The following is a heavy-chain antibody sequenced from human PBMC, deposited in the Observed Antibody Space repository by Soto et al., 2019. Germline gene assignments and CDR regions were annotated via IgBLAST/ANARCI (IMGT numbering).Heavy chain of an antibody. D-gene: IGHD2-2*01. CDR3: ARDSPAARRDCFHP. Sequence: QVQLQESGPGLVKPSQTLSLTCTVSGGSISSSDYYWSWIRQPPGKGLEWIGYIYYSGSTHYNPSLKSRLTISIAPSQNHFSLKLSSVTAADTAVYYCARDSPAARRDCFHPWGQGTLVTVSS. CDR2: IYYSGST. J-gene: IGHJ5*02. V-gene: IGHV4-30-4*01. CDR1: GGSISSSDYY.